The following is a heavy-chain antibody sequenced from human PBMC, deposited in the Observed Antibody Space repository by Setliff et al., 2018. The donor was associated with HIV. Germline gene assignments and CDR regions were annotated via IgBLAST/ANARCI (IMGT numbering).Heavy chain of an antibody. CDR2: FDPEDGNI. J-gene: IGHJ3*02. Sequence: ASVKVSCKVSGYTLTELSRHWVRPAPGKGLAWMGGFDPEDGNIISAQKFQGRVTMTADTATDTAYMELSSLRSEDTAVYYGATGAHTNGAAHDAFDIWGQGTMVTVSS. CDR3: ATGAHTNGAAHDAFDI. V-gene: IGHV1-24*01. D-gene: IGHD2-15*01. CDR1: GYTLTELS.